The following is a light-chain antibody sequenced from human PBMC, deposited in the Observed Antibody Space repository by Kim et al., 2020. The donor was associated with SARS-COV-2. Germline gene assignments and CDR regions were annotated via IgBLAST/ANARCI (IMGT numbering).Light chain of an antibody. CDR2: GAS. CDR1: HSIRTN. CDR3: QRYNDWPPSIT. Sequence: ETVMTQSPATLSVSRGERATLSCRASHSIRTNLAWYQQKLGQPPRLLIYGASTRATGVPARFSGSGSGTEFTLTISSLQSEDFAVYYCQRYNDWPPSITFGQGTRLEIK. J-gene: IGKJ5*01. V-gene: IGKV3-15*01.